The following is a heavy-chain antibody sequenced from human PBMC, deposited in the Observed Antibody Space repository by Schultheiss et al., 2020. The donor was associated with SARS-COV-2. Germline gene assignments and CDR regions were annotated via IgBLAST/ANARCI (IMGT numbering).Heavy chain of an antibody. V-gene: IGHV1-2*02. CDR2: INPNSGGT. CDR3: ARVHYGDPNWFDP. CDR1: GYTFTGYY. D-gene: IGHD4-17*01. Sequence: ASVKVSCKASGYTFTGYYMHWVRQAPGQGLEWMGWINPNSGGTNYAQKLQGRVTMTTDTSTSTAYMELRSLRSDDTAVYYCARVHYGDPNWFDPWGQGTLVTVSS. J-gene: IGHJ5*02.